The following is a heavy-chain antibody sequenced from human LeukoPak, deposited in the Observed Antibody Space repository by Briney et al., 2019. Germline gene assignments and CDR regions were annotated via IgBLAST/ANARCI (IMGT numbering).Heavy chain of an antibody. CDR2: INHSGST. CDR3: ARGRATGI. CDR1: GGSFSGYY. J-gene: IGHJ4*02. D-gene: IGHD1-26*01. V-gene: IGHV4-34*01. Sequence: SETLSLTCAVYGGSFSGYYWSWIRQPPGKGLEWIGEINHSGSTNYNPSLKSRVTISVDTSKNQFSLKLSSVTAADTAVYYCARGRATGIWGQGTLVTVSS.